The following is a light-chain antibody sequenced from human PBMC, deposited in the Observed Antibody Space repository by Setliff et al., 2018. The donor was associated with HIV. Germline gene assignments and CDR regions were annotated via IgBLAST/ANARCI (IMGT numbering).Light chain of an antibody. CDR3: NSKTGTITYV. J-gene: IGLJ1*01. Sequence: QSALPQPASVSGSPGQSITISCTGTSSDVGGYDYVSWYQQHPDKAPKLMIYEVSNRPSGVSNRFSGSKSGSTASLTISGLQAEDEADYYCNSKTGTITYVFGTGTKVTVL. V-gene: IGLV2-14*01. CDR2: EVS. CDR1: SSDVGGYDY.